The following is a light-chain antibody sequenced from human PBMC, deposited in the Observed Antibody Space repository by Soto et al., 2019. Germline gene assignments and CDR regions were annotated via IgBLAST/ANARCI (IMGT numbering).Light chain of an antibody. Sequence: DIQLTQSPSFLSASVGDRVTITCRASQGISSYLAWYQQKPGKAPELLIYAASTLQSGVPSRFSGSGSGTDFTLTISSLEPEDFAVYYCQQRTNWLTFGGGTKVEIK. CDR1: QGISSY. J-gene: IGKJ4*01. CDR3: QQRTNWLT. V-gene: IGKV1-9*01. CDR2: AAS.